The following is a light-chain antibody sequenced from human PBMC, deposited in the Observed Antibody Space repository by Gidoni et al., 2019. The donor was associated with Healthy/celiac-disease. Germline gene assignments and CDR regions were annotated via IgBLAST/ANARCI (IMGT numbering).Light chain of an antibody. CDR3: QQYSNWPPNT. CDR2: GAS. J-gene: IGKJ2*01. Sequence: EIVMTQSPATLPVSPGERATLPCRASQSVSSNLAWYQQKPGQAPRLLIYGASTRATGIPARFSGSGSGTEFTLTISSLQSEDFAVYYCQQYSNWPPNTFGQGTKLEIK. V-gene: IGKV3-15*01. CDR1: QSVSSN.